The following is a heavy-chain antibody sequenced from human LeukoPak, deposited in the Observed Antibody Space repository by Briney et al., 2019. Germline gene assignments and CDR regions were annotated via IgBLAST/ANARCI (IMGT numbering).Heavy chain of an antibody. CDR1: EFIFSDYW. Sequence: GGSLRLSCVASEFIFSDYWLSWVRQAPGKGLEWEANIKQGGREEKYVGSVKGRFAISRDDAKSTLYLQMDSLSGDDTAVYYCARDNGGWFDSWGRGTLVTVSS. CDR3: ARDNGGWFDS. D-gene: IGHD3-10*01. CDR2: IKQGGREE. V-gene: IGHV3-7*03. J-gene: IGHJ5*01.